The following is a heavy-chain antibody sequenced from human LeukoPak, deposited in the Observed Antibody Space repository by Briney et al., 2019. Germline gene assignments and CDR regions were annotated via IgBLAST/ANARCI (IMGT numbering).Heavy chain of an antibody. J-gene: IGHJ4*02. CDR2: ISGSGSDI. V-gene: IGHV3-11*04. Sequence: PGGSLRLSCVVSGFSFSDSYMTWIRQTPGKGLESLAYISGSGSDIYYADSVKGRFTISRDNAKNSLYLQMNSLRAEDTAVYYCARGSYGSGWYRYDYWGQGTLVTVSS. CDR1: GFSFSDSY. CDR3: ARGSYGSGWYRYDY. D-gene: IGHD6-19*01.